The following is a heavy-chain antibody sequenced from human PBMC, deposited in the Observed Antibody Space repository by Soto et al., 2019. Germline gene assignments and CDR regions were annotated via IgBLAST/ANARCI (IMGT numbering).Heavy chain of an antibody. D-gene: IGHD3-22*01. CDR2: ISGSGGST. J-gene: IGHJ4*02. Sequence: GSLRLSCAASGFTFSSYAMSWVRQAPGKGLEWVSAISGSGGSTYYADSVKGRFTISRDNSKNTLYLQMNGLRAEDTAVYYCAKDDSSGYYYYDYWGQGTLVTVSS. CDR3: AKDDSSGYYYYDY. V-gene: IGHV3-23*01. CDR1: GFTFSSYA.